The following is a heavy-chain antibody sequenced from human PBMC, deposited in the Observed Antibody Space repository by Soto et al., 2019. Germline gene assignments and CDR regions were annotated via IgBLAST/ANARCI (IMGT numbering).Heavy chain of an antibody. CDR1: GITFNNYW. CDR3: GRSISGWSRFDF. J-gene: IGHJ4*02. Sequence: GGSLRLSCIESGITFNNYWMIWVLQAPGKGLEYVADITEDGSVKQYVDSVKGRFTISRDNAKNSLSLQMNGLRVEDTAMYYCGRSISGWSRFDFWGQGILVTVSS. V-gene: IGHV3-7*01. CDR2: ITEDGSVK. D-gene: IGHD6-19*01.